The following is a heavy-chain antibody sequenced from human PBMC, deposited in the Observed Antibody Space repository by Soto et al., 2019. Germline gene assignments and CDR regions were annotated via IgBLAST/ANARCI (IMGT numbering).Heavy chain of an antibody. V-gene: IGHV1-8*01. Sequence: QEQLVQSGAEVKKPGASVKVSCKTSGYTFTDYDINWVRQATGQGLEWIGWMNPNSGETGYAQKFQGRVTMTRSASLSTAYLELSSLRSEDTAVYYCARVAVAARPRWYHWFDPWCQGALVTVSS. J-gene: IGHJ5*02. CDR3: ARVAVAARPRWYHWFDP. D-gene: IGHD2-15*01. CDR1: GYTFTDYD. CDR2: MNPNSGET.